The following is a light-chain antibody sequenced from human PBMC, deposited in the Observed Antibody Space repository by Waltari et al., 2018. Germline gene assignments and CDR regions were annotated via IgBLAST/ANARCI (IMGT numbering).Light chain of an antibody. CDR3: QQYGSRWT. CDR1: QSIGDS. J-gene: IGKJ1*01. Sequence: DIQMTQSPSTLSASLGDTVTITCRASQSIGDSLAWYQQKPGKAPKLLVFKASTLERGVPSRFGGSGSGTEFTLTITSLQPDDVATYYCQQYGSRWTFGQGTKVEVK. V-gene: IGKV1-5*03. CDR2: KAS.